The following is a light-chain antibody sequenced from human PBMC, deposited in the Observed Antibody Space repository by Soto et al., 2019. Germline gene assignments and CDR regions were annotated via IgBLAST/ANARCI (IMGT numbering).Light chain of an antibody. Sequence: DIVLTQSPDTLSLSPGERATLSCRASQSVSSNYLAWYQQKPGQAPRLLIYGASTRATGIPDRFSGSGSGTDFTLTISRLEPEDFALYYCQQYGSSSYTFGWGTRLEIK. CDR1: QSVSSNY. V-gene: IGKV3-20*01. CDR3: QQYGSSSYT. CDR2: GAS. J-gene: IGKJ2*01.